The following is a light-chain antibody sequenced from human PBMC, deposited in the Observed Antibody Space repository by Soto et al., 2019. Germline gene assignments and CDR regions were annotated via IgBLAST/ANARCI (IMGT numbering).Light chain of an antibody. CDR3: VLYMGSGSSV. CDR1: SGSVSASSY. V-gene: IGLV8-61*01. CDR2: STS. Sequence: QTVVTQEPSFSVSPGGTVTLTCGLSSGSVSASSYPSWYQQTPGQAPRTLIYSTSTRSSGVPDRFSGSILGNKAALTITGAQADDECDYFCVLYMGSGSSVFGGGTKLTV. J-gene: IGLJ2*01.